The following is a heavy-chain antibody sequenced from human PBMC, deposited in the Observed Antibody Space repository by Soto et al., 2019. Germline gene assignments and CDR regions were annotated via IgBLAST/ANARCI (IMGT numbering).Heavy chain of an antibody. D-gene: IGHD2-2*01. V-gene: IGHV3-23*01. CDR2: IGESGTPT. J-gene: IGHJ6*02. CDR3: ARSIPGVRYYGMDV. CDR1: GFTFSSYA. Sequence: EVQLLESGGGLVQPGGSLRLSCAASGFTFSSYAMKWVRQAPGKGLEWVSLIGESGTPTYYADSVKGRFTIARDNSGNTLFLAMYSLRAEDTAVYYCARSIPGVRYYGMDVWGQGTTVTVSS.